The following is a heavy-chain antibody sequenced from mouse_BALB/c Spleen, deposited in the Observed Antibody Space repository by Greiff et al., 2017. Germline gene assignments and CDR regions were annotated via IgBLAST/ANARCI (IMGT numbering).Heavy chain of an antibody. CDR3: ARDIGTRIPWFAY. D-gene: IGHD1-3*01. CDR1: GFTFTDYY. CDR2: IRNKANGYTT. V-gene: IGHV7-3*02. J-gene: IGHJ3*01. Sequence: EVKLVESGGGLVQPGGSLRLSCATSGFTFTDYYMSWVRQPPGKALEWLGFIRNKANGYTTEYSASVKGRFTISRDNSQSILYLQMNTLRAEDSATYYCARDIGTRIPWFAYWGQGTLVTVSA.